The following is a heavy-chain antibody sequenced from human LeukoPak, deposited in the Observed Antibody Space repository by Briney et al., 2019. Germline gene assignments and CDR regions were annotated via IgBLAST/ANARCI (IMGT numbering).Heavy chain of an antibody. D-gene: IGHD4-17*01. CDR3: AKDGGRGDSAPGY. Sequence: GGSLRLSCAASGFAFSSYGMHWVRQAPGKGLEWVALIWYDGSNKYYTDSVKGRLTISRDNSKSTLYLQMNSLRAEDTAVYYCAKDGGRGDSAPGYWGQGTLVTVSS. CDR2: IWYDGSNK. CDR1: GFAFSSYG. J-gene: IGHJ4*02. V-gene: IGHV3-33*06.